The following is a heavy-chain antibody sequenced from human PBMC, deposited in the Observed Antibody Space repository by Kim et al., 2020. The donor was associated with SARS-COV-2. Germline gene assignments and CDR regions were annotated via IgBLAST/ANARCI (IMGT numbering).Heavy chain of an antibody. J-gene: IGHJ2*01. Sequence: GGSLRLSCAASGFTFSSYWMSWVRQAPGKGLEWVANIKQDGSEKYYVDSVKGRFTISRDNAKNSLYLQMNSLRAEDTAVYYRARDDILTGRHYWYFDLWGRDTLVTVSS. D-gene: IGHD3-9*01. CDR1: GFTFSSYW. CDR2: IKQDGSEK. V-gene: IGHV3-7*01. CDR3: ARDDILTGRHYWYFDL.